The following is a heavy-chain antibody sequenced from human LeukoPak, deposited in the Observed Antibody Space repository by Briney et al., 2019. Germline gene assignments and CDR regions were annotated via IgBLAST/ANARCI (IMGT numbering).Heavy chain of an antibody. CDR1: GYTFTSYY. CDR2: IIPIFGTA. Sequence: ASVKVSCKASGYTFTSYYMHWVRQAPGQGLEWMGGIIPIFGTANYAQKFQGRVTITADESTSTAYMELSSLRSEDTAVYYCARDGGASGTEPRGGFDYWGQGTLVTVSS. CDR3: ARDGGASGTEPRGGFDY. J-gene: IGHJ4*02. V-gene: IGHV1-69*13. D-gene: IGHD1-26*01.